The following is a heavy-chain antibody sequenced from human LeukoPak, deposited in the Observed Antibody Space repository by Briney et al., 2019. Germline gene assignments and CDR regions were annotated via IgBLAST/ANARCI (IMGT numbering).Heavy chain of an antibody. Sequence: GFLRLSCAASGFTFSSYWMSWVRQAPGKGLEWVANIKQDGSEKYYEDSVKGRFTISRDNAKNSLYLQMNSLRAEDTAVYYCVRAIGDYEGFDYWGQGTLVTVSS. V-gene: IGHV3-7*01. D-gene: IGHD4-17*01. J-gene: IGHJ4*02. CDR1: GFTFSSYW. CDR2: IKQDGSEK. CDR3: VRAIGDYEGFDY.